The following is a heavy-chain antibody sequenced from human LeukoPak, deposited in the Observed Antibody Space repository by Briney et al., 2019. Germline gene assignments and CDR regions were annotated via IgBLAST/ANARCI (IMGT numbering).Heavy chain of an antibody. V-gene: IGHV1-24*01. CDR2: FDPEDGET. Sequence: ASVKVSCKASGYTFTAHNMHWVRQAPGQGLEWMGGFDPEDGETIYAQKFQGRVTMTEDTSTDTAYMELSSLRSEDTAVYYCAAVILLYLGELSNWFDPWGQGTLVTVSS. J-gene: IGHJ5*02. CDR3: AAVILLYLGELSNWFDP. CDR1: GYTFTAHN. D-gene: IGHD3-10*01.